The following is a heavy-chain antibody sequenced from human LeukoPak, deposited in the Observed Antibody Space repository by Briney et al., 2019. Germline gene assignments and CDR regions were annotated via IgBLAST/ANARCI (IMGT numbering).Heavy chain of an antibody. V-gene: IGHV1-69*13. Sequence: SVNLSCKASGGTFSSYAISWVRQAPGQGLEWMGGIIPIFGTANYAQKFQGRVTITADESTSTAYMELSSLRSEDTAVYYCASPVTARYYYYGMDVWGQGTTVTVSS. D-gene: IGHD2-21*02. J-gene: IGHJ6*02. CDR3: ASPVTARYYYYGMDV. CDR1: GGTFSSYA. CDR2: IIPIFGTA.